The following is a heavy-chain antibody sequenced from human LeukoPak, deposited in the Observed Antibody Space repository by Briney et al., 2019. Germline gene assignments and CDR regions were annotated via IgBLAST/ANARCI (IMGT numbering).Heavy chain of an antibody. Sequence: GGSLRLSCAASGFTFNYYWMSWVRQAPGKGLEWVANTNQDGSEKYYADSVKGRFTISRDNSKNTLYLQMNSLRAEDTAVYYCAKGPPYYYDSSGYSWGQGTLVTVSS. D-gene: IGHD3-22*01. CDR3: AKGPPYYYDSSGYS. J-gene: IGHJ5*02. V-gene: IGHV3-7*01. CDR1: GFTFNYYW. CDR2: TNQDGSEK.